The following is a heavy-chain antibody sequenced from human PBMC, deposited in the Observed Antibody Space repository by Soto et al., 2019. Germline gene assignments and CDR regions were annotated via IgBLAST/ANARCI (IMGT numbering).Heavy chain of an antibody. CDR2: MNPNSGNT. J-gene: IGHJ5*02. CDR3: ARGVREIYSGGRDWFAP. CDR1: GYTFTSYD. V-gene: IGHV1-8*01. D-gene: IGHD5-12*01. Sequence: ASVKVSCKASGYTFTSYDINWLRLATGQGLEWMGWMNPNSGNTGYAQKFQGRVTMTRNTSISTAYMELSSLRSEDTAVYYCARGVREIYSGGRDWFAPRGQGTLVTVSS.